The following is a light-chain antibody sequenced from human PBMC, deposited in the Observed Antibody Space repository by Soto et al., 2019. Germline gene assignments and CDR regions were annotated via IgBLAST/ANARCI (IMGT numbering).Light chain of an antibody. CDR2: GAS. Sequence: EIVLTQSPGTLSLSPGERATLSCRASQSVSASYVAWYQQKPGQGPRLLIYGASSRATGIPDRFSGSGSGTDFTITISRLETDDFAVYYCQQYGGSPGTFGQGTKVEIK. J-gene: IGKJ1*01. V-gene: IGKV3-20*01. CDR3: QQYGGSPGT. CDR1: QSVSASY.